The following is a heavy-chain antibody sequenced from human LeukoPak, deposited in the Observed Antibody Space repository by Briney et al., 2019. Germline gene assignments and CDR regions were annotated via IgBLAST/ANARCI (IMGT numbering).Heavy chain of an antibody. CDR1: GYIFTNYY. J-gene: IGHJ6*02. CDR3: ARADYGGNSDYYYYGMDV. CDR2: INPGGGST. Sequence: ASVTVSCKAAGYIFTNYYMHWVRQAPGQGLEWMGIINPGGGSTSYAQKFQGRVTMTRDTSTSTVYMELSSLRSEDTAVYHCARADYGGNSDYYYYGMDVWGQGARVTVSS. V-gene: IGHV1-46*01. D-gene: IGHD4-23*01.